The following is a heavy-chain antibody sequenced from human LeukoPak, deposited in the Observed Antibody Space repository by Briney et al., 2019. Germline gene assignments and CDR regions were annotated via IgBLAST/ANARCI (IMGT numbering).Heavy chain of an antibody. CDR3: ARIFTDSSDYYSEY. J-gene: IGHJ4*02. CDR2: IYYSGST. V-gene: IGHV4-59*01. CDR1: GVSISSSY. Sequence: PSETLSLTCPVSGVSISSSYWSWIRQPPGKGLEWIGYIYYSGSTNYNPSLKSRVTISVDTSKNQFSLKLSSVTAADTAVYYCARIFTDSSDYYSEYWGQGALVTVSS. D-gene: IGHD3-22*01.